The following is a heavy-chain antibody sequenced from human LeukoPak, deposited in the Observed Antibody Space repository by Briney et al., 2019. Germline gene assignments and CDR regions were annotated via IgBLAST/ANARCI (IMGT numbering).Heavy chain of an antibody. CDR3: AREIYGAYYYGSGSYNGVEYYFDY. Sequence: PSETLSLTCTVSGGSISSYYWGWIRQPAGKGLEWIGRVYTSGSTNYNPSLKSRVTMSVDTSKNQFSLKLSSVTAADTAVYYCAREIYGAYYYGSGSYNGVEYYFDYWGQGTLVTVSS. CDR2: VYTSGST. J-gene: IGHJ4*02. V-gene: IGHV4-4*07. D-gene: IGHD3-10*01. CDR1: GGSISSYY.